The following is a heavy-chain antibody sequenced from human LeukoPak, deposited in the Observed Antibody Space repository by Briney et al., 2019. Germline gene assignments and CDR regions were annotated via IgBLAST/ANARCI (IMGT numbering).Heavy chain of an antibody. CDR3: ARGPGLGVPAVILDYYGLDV. D-gene: IGHD2-2*01. V-gene: IGHV1-8*01. Sequence: ASVKVSCKASGYTFTSYDINWVRQATGQGLEWMGWMNPNSGNTGYAQKFQGRVTMTRNTSISTAYMELSSLRSEDTAVYYCARGPGLGVPAVILDYYGLDVWGQGTTVTVSS. J-gene: IGHJ6*02. CDR1: GYTFTSYD. CDR2: MNPNSGNT.